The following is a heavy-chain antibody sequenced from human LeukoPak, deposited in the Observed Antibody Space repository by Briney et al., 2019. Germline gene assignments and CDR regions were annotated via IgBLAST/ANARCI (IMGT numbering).Heavy chain of an antibody. CDR3: ARTGYDVYFDY. CDR1: GFTFSSYA. V-gene: IGHV3-30-3*01. J-gene: IGHJ4*02. D-gene: IGHD5-12*01. CDR2: ISYDGSNK. Sequence: PGGSLRLSCAASGFTFSSYAMHWVRQAPGKGLEWVAVISYDGSNKYYADSVKGRFTIPRDNSKNTLYLQMNSLRAEDTAVYYCARTGYDVYFDYWGQGTLVTVSS.